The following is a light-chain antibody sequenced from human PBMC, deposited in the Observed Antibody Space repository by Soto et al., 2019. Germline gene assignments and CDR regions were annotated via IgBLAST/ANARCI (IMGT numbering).Light chain of an antibody. CDR3: QQYHIYLCT. CDR1: QTIDSW. J-gene: IGKJ1*01. Sequence: DIQMTQSPSTLSASVGDRVTITCRASQTIDSWLAWYQQRPGKPPNLLIYKASTLASGVPSRFSGSGSGTEFTLTIHSLQPDDFATYYCQQYHIYLCTFGQGTKVDI. V-gene: IGKV1-5*03. CDR2: KAS.